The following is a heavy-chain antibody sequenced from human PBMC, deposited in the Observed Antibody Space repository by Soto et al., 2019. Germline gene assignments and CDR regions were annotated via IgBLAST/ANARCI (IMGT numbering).Heavy chain of an antibody. J-gene: IGHJ4*02. Sequence: QVQLVQSGAEVKKPGASVKVSCKASGYTFSSYYMHWVRQAPVQGLEWMGVINPSGDSTNYAQKFQGRVTMTRDTSTSTVYIELTSLRSEDTAVYYCARVVSQMIVAATDSFDYLGQGTLVTVSS. D-gene: IGHD6-19*01. CDR3: ARVVSQMIVAATDSFDY. CDR1: GYTFSSYY. V-gene: IGHV1-46*01. CDR2: INPSGDST.